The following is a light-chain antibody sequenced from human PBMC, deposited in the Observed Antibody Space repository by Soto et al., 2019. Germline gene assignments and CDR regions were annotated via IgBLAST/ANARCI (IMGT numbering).Light chain of an antibody. Sequence: QSALTQPASVSGSPGQSITISCTGTSSDVGGYNYVSWHQQHPGKAPKLMIYEVSNRPSGVSNRFSGSKSGNTASLTISGLQAEDEADYYCSSYTSSSTRGVVFGGGTKLTVL. CDR2: EVS. CDR1: SSDVGGYNY. V-gene: IGLV2-14*01. CDR3: SSYTSSSTRGVV. J-gene: IGLJ2*01.